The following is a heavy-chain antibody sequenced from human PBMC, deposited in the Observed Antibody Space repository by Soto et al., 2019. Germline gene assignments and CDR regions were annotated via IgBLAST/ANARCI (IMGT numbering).Heavy chain of an antibody. CDR3: ARVGSGSYYTNYYYYGMDV. Sequence: VQLVESGGGLVKPGGSLRLSCAASGFTFSSYSMNWVRQAPGKGLEWVSSISSSSSYIYYADSVKGRFTISRDNAKNSLYLQMNSLRAEDTAVYYCARVGSGSYYTNYYYYGMDVWGQGTTVTVSS. J-gene: IGHJ6*02. CDR1: GFTFSSYS. CDR2: ISSSSSYI. D-gene: IGHD3-10*01. V-gene: IGHV3-21*01.